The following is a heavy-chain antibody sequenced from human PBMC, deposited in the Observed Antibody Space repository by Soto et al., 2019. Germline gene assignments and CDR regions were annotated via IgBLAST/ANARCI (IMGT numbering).Heavy chain of an antibody. Sequence: GGSLRLSCAASGFTFSSYGMHWVRQAPGKGLEWVAVIWYDGSNKYYADSVKGRFTISRDNSKNTLYLQMNSLRAEDTAVYYCARDGPYYDYIWGSSRPFDDWGQGSLDTGSS. CDR2: IWYDGSNK. CDR1: GFTFSSYG. CDR3: ARDGPYYDYIWGSSRPFDD. J-gene: IGHJ5*02. V-gene: IGHV3-33*01. D-gene: IGHD3-16*01.